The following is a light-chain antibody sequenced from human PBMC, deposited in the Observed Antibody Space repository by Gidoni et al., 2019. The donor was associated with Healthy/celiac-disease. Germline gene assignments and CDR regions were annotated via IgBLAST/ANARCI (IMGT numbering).Light chain of an antibody. CDR2: AAS. Sequence: DIQMTQSPSSLSASVGDRVTITCRASQRISSYLNWYQQKPGKAPKLLIYAASSLQSGVPSRFSGSGSVTDFTLTISSLQPEDFATYYCQQSYSTLITFGPGTKVDIK. V-gene: IGKV1-39*01. CDR3: QQSYSTLIT. CDR1: QRISSY. J-gene: IGKJ3*01.